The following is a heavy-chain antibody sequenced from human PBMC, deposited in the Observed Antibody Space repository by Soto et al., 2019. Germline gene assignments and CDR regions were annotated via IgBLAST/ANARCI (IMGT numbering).Heavy chain of an antibody. CDR2: ISAYNGNT. CDR3: ARDTSRTGVKNYYDSSGYVFDY. Sequence: ASVKVSCKASGYTFTSYGISWVRQAPGQGLEWMGWISAYNGNTNYAQKLQGRVTMTTDTSTSTAYMELRSLRSDDTAVYYCARDTSRTGVKNYYDSSGYVFDYWGQGTLVTVSS. J-gene: IGHJ4*02. CDR1: GYTFTSYG. D-gene: IGHD3-22*01. V-gene: IGHV1-18*01.